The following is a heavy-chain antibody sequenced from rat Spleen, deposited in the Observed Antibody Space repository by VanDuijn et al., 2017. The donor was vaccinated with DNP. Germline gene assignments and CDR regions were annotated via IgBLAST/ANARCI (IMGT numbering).Heavy chain of an antibody. CDR1: GFSLTSSS. CDR2: VWYDGDT. V-gene: IGHV2-63*01. Sequence: QVQLRESGPGLVQPSETLSLTCTVSGFSLTSSSVSWVRHPSGKRPEWMGTVWYDGDTAYNSALRSRLSFSRDTSKNQVFLKMNSLQTDDTGTYYCIRDGGGNWFAYWGQGTLVTVSS. CDR3: IRDGGGNWFAY. D-gene: IGHD1-1*01. J-gene: IGHJ3*01.